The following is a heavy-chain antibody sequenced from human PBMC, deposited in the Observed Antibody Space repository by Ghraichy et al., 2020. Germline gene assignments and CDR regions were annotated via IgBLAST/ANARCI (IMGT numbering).Heavy chain of an antibody. CDR2: IYSGGST. V-gene: IGHV3-53*01. Sequence: GGSLRLSCAASGFAVSSNYMNWVRQAPGKGLEWVSSIYSGGSTKYADSVKGRFTISRDNSKNTLYLQMNSLRDEDTAVYYCARDRRGGDGHAFDIWGQGTMVTVSS. J-gene: IGHJ3*02. CDR1: GFAVSSNY. D-gene: IGHD2-21*02. CDR3: ARDRRGGDGHAFDI.